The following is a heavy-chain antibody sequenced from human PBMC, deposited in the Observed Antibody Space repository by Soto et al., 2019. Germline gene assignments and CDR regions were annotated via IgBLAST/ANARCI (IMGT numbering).Heavy chain of an antibody. CDR3: ARSDHYYYDSSGYWDY. J-gene: IGHJ4*02. Sequence: PSETLSLTCTVSGGSISSSSYYWGWIRQPPGKGLEWIGSIYYSGSTYYNPSLKSRLTISVDTSKNQFSLKLSSVTAADTAVYYCARSDHYYYDSSGYWDYWGQGTLVTVSS. V-gene: IGHV4-39*07. D-gene: IGHD3-22*01. CDR2: IYYSGST. CDR1: GGSISSSSYY.